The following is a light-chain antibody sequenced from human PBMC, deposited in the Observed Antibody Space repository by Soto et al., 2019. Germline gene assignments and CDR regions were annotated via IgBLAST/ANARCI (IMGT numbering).Light chain of an antibody. Sequence: EIVLTQSPGTLSLSPGERATLSCRASQSVSSSSLAWYQQKPGQAPRLLIYGASSRATGIPDRISGSGSGTDFTLTISRLEPEDFAVYYCQQYGSSSWTFGQGTKVEIK. CDR1: QSVSSSS. J-gene: IGKJ1*01. CDR2: GAS. V-gene: IGKV3-20*01. CDR3: QQYGSSSWT.